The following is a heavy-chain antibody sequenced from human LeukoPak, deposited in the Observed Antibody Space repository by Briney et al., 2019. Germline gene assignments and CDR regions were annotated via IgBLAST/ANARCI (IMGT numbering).Heavy chain of an antibody. V-gene: IGHV3-7*01. D-gene: IGHD3-22*01. CDR3: ARGPPYYDSSGGPLDY. J-gene: IGHJ4*02. CDR2: IKQDGSEK. CDR1: GFILSTYA. Sequence: PGGSLRLSCAASGFILSTYAMSWVRQAPGKGLEWVANIKQDGSEKYYVDSVKGRFTISRDNAKNSLYLQMNSLRAEDTAVYYCARGPPYYDSSGGPLDYWGQGTLVTVSS.